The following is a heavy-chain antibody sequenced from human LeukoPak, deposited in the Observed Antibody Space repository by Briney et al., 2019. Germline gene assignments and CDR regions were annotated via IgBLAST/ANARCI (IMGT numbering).Heavy chain of an antibody. J-gene: IGHJ4*02. D-gene: IGHD1-26*01. CDR3: ARRGKSSSGSYLDY. CDR1: GYSFASYW. Sequence: GESLKISCKGSGYSFASYWIGWVRQMPGKGLEWMGIIYPGDSDSIYSPPFQGQVTISADKSITTAYLQWSSLKASDTAVYYCARRGKSSSGSYLDYWGQGTLVTVSS. CDR2: IYPGDSDS. V-gene: IGHV5-51*01.